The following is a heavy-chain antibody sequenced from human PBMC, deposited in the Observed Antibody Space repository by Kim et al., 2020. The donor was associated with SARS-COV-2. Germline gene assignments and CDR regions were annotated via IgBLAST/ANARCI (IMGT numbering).Heavy chain of an antibody. D-gene: IGHD3-16*02. CDR3: AKDITYDYVWGSYRSLTPVFDY. CDR1: GFTFGDYA. Sequence: GGSLRLSCAASGFTFGDYAMHWVRQAPGKGLEWVSGISWNSGSIGYADSVKGRFTISRDNAKNSLYLQMNSLRAEDTALYYCAKDITYDYVWGSYRSLTPVFDYWGQGTLVTVSS. CDR2: ISWNSGSI. J-gene: IGHJ4*02. V-gene: IGHV3-9*01.